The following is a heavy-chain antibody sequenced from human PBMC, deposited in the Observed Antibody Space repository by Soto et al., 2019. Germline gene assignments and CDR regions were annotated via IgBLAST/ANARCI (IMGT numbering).Heavy chain of an antibody. Sequence: PSETLSLTCTVSGGSISSYYWSWIRQPPGKGLEWIGYIYYSGSTNYNPSLKSRVTISVDTSKNQFSLKLSSVTAEDTAVYYCVKSMIAEVISVGMDVWGQGTTVTVSS. D-gene: IGHD3-22*01. CDR2: IYYSGST. J-gene: IGHJ6*02. V-gene: IGHV4-59*01. CDR1: GGSISSYY. CDR3: VKSMIAEVISVGMDV.